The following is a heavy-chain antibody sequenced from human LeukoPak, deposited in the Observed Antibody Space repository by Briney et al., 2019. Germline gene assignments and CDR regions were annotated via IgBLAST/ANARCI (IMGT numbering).Heavy chain of an antibody. CDR1: GFTFSSYA. V-gene: IGHV3-23*01. J-gene: IGHJ4*02. D-gene: IGHD2-15*01. CDR3: AKGGISCSGGSCYRYYFDY. CDR2: ICGSGGST. Sequence: GGSLRLSCAASGFTFSSYAMSWVRQAPGKGLEWVSAICGSGGSTYYADSVKGRFTISRDNSKNTLYLQMNSLRAEDTAVYYCAKGGISCSGGSCYRYYFDYWGQGTLVTVSS.